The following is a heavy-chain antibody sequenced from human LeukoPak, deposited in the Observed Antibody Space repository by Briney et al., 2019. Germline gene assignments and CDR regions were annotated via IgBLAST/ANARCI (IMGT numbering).Heavy chain of an antibody. Sequence: ESGPTLVNPTETLTLTCTVSGFSLSNARMGVSWIRQPPGKPLEWLAHIFSNDEKSYSTSLKSRLTISKDASKSQVVLTMTNMDPVDTATYYCARMSDFWSGYYIHYWGQGTLVTVSS. CDR2: IFSNDEK. CDR1: GFSLSNARMG. V-gene: IGHV2-26*01. J-gene: IGHJ4*02. CDR3: ARMSDFWSGYYIHY. D-gene: IGHD3-3*01.